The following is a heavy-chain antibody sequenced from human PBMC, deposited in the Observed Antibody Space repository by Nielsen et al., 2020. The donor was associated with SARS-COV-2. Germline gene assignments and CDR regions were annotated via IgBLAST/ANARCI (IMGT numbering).Heavy chain of an antibody. CDR2: ISWNSGSM. CDR3: AKVGGDYVRDAFDI. CDR1: GFTFDDYA. J-gene: IGHJ3*02. V-gene: IGHV3-9*01. Sequence: GGSLRLSCAASGFTFDDYAMHWVRQAPGKGLEWVSGISWNSGSMGYADSVKGRFTISRDNAKNSLYLQMNSLRAEDTALYYCAKVGGDYVRDAFDIWGQGTMVTVSS. D-gene: IGHD2-21*02.